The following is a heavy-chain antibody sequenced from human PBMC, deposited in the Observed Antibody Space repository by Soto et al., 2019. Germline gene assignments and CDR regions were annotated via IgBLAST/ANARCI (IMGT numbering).Heavy chain of an antibody. CDR3: AAATLKYYYDSSGYP. D-gene: IGHD3-22*01. V-gene: IGHV1-58*01. CDR2: IVVGIGNT. J-gene: IGHJ5*02. Sequence: SVKVSCKASGFTFTSSAVQWGRQARVQRLEWIGWIVVGIGNTNYAQKFQERVTITMDMSTSTAYMELSSLRSEDTAVYYCAAATLKYYYDSSGYPWGQGTLVTVYS. CDR1: GFTFTSSA.